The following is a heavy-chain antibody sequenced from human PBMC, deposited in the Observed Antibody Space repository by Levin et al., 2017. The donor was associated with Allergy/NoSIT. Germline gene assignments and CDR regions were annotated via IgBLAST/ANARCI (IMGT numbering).Heavy chain of an antibody. Sequence: GGSLRLSCAGSGFSFNNYAMTWVRQAPGKGLEWVSGISNTGGNTYYGDSVKGRFTISRDNSNNTVFLQMDSLRADDSAIYYCAKSSGIARGDSWGQGTLVTVSS. V-gene: IGHV3-23*01. J-gene: IGHJ4*02. CDR3: AKSSGIARGDS. CDR2: ISNTGGNT. CDR1: GFSFNNYA. D-gene: IGHD2-21*01.